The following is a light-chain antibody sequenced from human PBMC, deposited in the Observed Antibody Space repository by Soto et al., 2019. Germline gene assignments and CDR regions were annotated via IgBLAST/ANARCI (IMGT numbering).Light chain of an antibody. CDR3: QQSDNFPLT. CDR2: DAS. Sequence: DTQMTQSPSSLSASVGDRVTITCQASRDISRYLNWYQQKPGKAPNLLIYDASNLETGVPSRFSGSGSGTHYTFTISRLQPEDIGTYYCQQSDNFPLTFGGGTKVDIK. J-gene: IGKJ4*01. CDR1: RDISRY. V-gene: IGKV1-33*01.